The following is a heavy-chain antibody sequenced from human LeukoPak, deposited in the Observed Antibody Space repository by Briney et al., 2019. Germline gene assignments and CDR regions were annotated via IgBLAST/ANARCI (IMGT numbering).Heavy chain of an antibody. CDR3: SRQGHTTSPH. D-gene: IGHD1-14*01. CDR1: GGSISISSHY. V-gene: IGHV4-39*01. J-gene: IGHJ4*02. Sequence: SETLSLTCTVSGGSISISSHYCVWIRQPPGKGLEWVGSIYYDGSTYYSPSLRSRVTVSADTSNNQFSLQLRSVTAADTAVYYCSRQGHTTSPHWGRGTLVTVSS. CDR2: IYYDGST.